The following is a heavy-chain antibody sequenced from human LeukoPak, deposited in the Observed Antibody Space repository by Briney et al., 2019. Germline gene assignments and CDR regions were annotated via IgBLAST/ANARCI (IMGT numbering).Heavy chain of an antibody. CDR1: GGSISRYY. Sequence: SETLSLTCTVSGGSISRYYWSWIRQPPGKGLEWIGYIYNSGSTNYNPSLKSRVTISVDTYKNQFSLRLSSVTAADTALYYCAGGGYCTRSSCFAPLFDYWGQGTLVTVSS. V-gene: IGHV4-59*01. CDR2: IYNSGST. J-gene: IGHJ4*02. CDR3: AGGGYCTRSSCFAPLFDY. D-gene: IGHD2-2*01.